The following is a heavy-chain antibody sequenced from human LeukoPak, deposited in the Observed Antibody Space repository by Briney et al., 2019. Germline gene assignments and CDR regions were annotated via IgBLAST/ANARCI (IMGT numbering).Heavy chain of an antibody. CDR1: GFTFDDYA. D-gene: IGHD6-13*01. CDR2: ISWNSGSI. J-gene: IGHJ3*02. Sequence: GGSLRLSCAASGFTFDDYAMHWVRQAPGKGLEWVSGISWNSGSIGYADSVKGRFTISRDNAKNSLYLQMNSLRAEDMALYYCAKDIEPYTGYSSSFVAFDIWGQGTMVTVSS. V-gene: IGHV3-9*03. CDR3: AKDIEPYTGYSSSFVAFDI.